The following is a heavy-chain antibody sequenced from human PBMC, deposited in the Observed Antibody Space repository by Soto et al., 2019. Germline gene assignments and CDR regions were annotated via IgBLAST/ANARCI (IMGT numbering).Heavy chain of an antibody. J-gene: IGHJ4*02. Sequence: QVQLVQSGAEVKKPGSSVKVSCKASVGTFSSYTISWVRQAPGHGLEWMGRIIPILGIANYAQKFQGRVTITEDKSTSTAYMELIRLRSEDTDVYYCARAPYSRSFDYFDYWGKGTQVTVCS. CDR2: IIPILGIA. CDR3: ARAPYSRSFDYFDY. V-gene: IGHV1-69*02. CDR1: VGTFSSYT. D-gene: IGHD6-13*01.